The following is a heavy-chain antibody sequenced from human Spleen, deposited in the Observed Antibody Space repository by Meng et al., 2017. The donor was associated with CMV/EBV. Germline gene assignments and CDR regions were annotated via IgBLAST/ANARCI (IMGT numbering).Heavy chain of an antibody. D-gene: IGHD2-2*01. Sequence: ASVKVSCKASGYTFTSYGISWVRQAPGQGLEWMGWISAYNGNTNYAQKLQGRVTMTTDTSTSTAYMELRSLRSDDTAVYNCAKEIYCSSTWCHALSNWGQGSLVTVSS. CDR2: ISAYNGNT. V-gene: IGHV1-18*01. CDR3: AKEIYCSSTWCHALSN. J-gene: IGHJ4*02. CDR1: GYTFTSYG.